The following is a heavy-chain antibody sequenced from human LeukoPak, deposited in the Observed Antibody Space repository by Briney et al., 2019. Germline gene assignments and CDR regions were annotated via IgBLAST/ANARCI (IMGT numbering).Heavy chain of an antibody. D-gene: IGHD5-12*01. J-gene: IGHJ1*01. CDR3: ARGGPDLAREYFQY. Sequence: PSETLSLTCTVSGGSISTNYWNCIRQPAGKGLEWMGRIYVTGTTYYNPSLKSRLTMSVDASRKQFFLNLSSVTAADTAVYYSARGGPDLAREYFQYWGQGTLVTVS. CDR2: IYVTGTT. CDR1: GGSISTNY. V-gene: IGHV4-4*07.